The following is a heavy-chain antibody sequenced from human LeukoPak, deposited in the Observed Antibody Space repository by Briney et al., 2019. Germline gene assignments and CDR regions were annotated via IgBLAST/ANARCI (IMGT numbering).Heavy chain of an antibody. CDR3: ARAPHFFDISGSRYYFDY. CDR2: FHYSGNT. Sequence: SETLSLSCTGSGYSISSAYYWGWSRQPPGKGLEWIGSFHYSGNTYYNPSLMSRVTISVDTSKNQFSLNLSSVTAADTAVYYCARAPHFFDISGSRYYFDYWGQGTLVTVSS. V-gene: IGHV4-38-2*02. J-gene: IGHJ4*02. CDR1: GYSISSAYY. D-gene: IGHD3-22*01.